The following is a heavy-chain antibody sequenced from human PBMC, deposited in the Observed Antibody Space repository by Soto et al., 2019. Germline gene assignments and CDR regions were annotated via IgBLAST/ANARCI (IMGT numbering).Heavy chain of an antibody. V-gene: IGHV3-23*01. J-gene: IGHJ5*02. D-gene: IGHD1-20*01. CDR1: GFIFGDYA. CDR2: VGGGGTDT. CDR3: AKDAVPYNGKWDWFDT. Sequence: QFFESGGDLVQPGGSLRVHCVASGFIFGDYAMSWVRQAPGKGLEWVSSVGGGGTDTYYAASVKGRFTISRDNSKSTPYLQMNNLRAEDTAVYYCAKDAVPYNGKWDWFDTWGQGTLVIVSS.